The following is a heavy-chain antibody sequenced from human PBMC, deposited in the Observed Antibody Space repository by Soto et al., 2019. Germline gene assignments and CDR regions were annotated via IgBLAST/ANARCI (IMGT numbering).Heavy chain of an antibody. CDR1: GFTFDDYA. Sequence: DVQLVESGGGLVQPGRSLRLSCAASGFTFDDYAMHWVRQAPGKGLEWVSGISWNSGSIGYADSVKGRFTISRDNAKNSLYLQMNSLRAEDTALYYCAKDFLSGGPVRPSAFDIWGQGTMVTVSS. D-gene: IGHD2-15*01. V-gene: IGHV3-9*01. CDR3: AKDFLSGGPVRPSAFDI. CDR2: ISWNSGSI. J-gene: IGHJ3*02.